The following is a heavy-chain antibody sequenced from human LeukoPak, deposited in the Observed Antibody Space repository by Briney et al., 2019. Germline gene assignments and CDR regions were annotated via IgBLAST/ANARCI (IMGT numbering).Heavy chain of an antibody. D-gene: IGHD2-15*01. Sequence: ASVKVSCKASGGTFSSYAISWVRQAPGQGLEWMGGFDPEDGETIYAQKFQGRVTMTEDTSTDTAYMELSSLRSEDTAVYYCAGLGYCSGGSPLFDYWGQGTLVTVSS. V-gene: IGHV1-24*01. J-gene: IGHJ4*02. CDR3: AGLGYCSGGSPLFDY. CDR2: FDPEDGET. CDR1: GGTFSSYA.